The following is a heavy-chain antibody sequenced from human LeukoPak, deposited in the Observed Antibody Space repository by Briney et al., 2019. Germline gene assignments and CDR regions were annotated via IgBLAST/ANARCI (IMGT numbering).Heavy chain of an antibody. CDR1: GGTFSSYA. CDR2: IIPIFGTA. V-gene: IGHV1-69*13. Sequence: ASVNVSCKASGGTFSSYAISWVRQAPGQGLEWMGGIIPIFGTANYAQKFQGRVTITADESTSTAYMELSSLRSEDTAVYYCARAQNDYGDSWGQGTLVTVSS. CDR3: ARAQNDYGDS. J-gene: IGHJ4*02.